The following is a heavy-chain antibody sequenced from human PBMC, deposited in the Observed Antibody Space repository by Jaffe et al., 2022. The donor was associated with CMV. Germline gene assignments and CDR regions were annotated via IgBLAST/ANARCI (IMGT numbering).Heavy chain of an antibody. V-gene: IGHV3-23*04. CDR3: AKESRFYYYDSRGYYCDY. CDR2: ISGNGDDT. Sequence: EVQLVESGGVLVQPGGSLRLSCAASGFTFNTYAMSWVRQAPGKGLEWVSDISGNGDDTYYADSVKGRFTISRDNSKNTLYLQMNSLRAEDTALYYCAKESRFYYYDSRGYYCDYWGQGTLVTVSS. CDR1: GFTFNTYA. D-gene: IGHD3-22*01. J-gene: IGHJ4*02.